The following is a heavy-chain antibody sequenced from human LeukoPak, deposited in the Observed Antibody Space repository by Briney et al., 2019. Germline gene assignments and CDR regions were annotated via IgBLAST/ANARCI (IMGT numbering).Heavy chain of an antibody. CDR2: ISSSSSTI. V-gene: IGHV3-48*01. CDR1: GFTFSSYS. CDR3: ARYCGGDCYTPHDAFDI. D-gene: IGHD2-21*02. Sequence: GGSLRLSCAASGFTFSSYSMNWVRQAPGKGLEWVSYISSSSSTIYYADSVKGRFTISRDNAKNSLYLQMNSLRAEDTAVYYCARYCGGDCYTPHDAFDIWGQGTMVTVSS. J-gene: IGHJ3*02.